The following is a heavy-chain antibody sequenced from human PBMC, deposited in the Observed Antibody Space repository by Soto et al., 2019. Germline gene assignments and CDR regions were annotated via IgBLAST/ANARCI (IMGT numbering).Heavy chain of an antibody. V-gene: IGHV1-18*01. D-gene: IGHD2-2*01. Sequence: QVQLKQSGGEVKNSGASVKVSCQSAGYAFIKYGINWVRQAPGKGLEWLGWISPYNGDTNYAQSLQDRITMTRDTSTSIAYMELRNLRSNDTAVYYCARVGPIVVAPIAANFYFYQGMDVWGQGTTVIVS. CDR3: ARVGPIVVAPIAANFYFYQGMDV. CDR1: GYAFIKYG. J-gene: IGHJ6*02. CDR2: ISPYNGDT.